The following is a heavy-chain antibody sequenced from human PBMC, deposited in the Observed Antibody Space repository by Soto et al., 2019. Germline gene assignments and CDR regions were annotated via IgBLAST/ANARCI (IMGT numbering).Heavy chain of an antibody. CDR3: GRGGSWEKVDS. J-gene: IGHJ4*02. D-gene: IGHD1-26*01. CDR1: GGTVHNSA. CDR2: IIVIFGPA. Sequence: QVQLVQSGAEVKKPGSSVKVSCKASGGTVHNSAISWVRQAPGQGLEWMGGIIVIFGPAIYAQKFQGRVTITADASTNTAFLDLNSLRSDDTAVYYWGRGGSWEKVDSWGPGTLVTVSS. V-gene: IGHV1-69*01.